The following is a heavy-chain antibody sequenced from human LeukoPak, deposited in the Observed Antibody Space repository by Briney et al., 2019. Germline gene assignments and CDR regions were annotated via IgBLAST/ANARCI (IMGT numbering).Heavy chain of an antibody. V-gene: IGHV1-18*01. CDR2: ISAYNGNT. J-gene: IGHJ4*02. CDR3: ARDFRRYCSGGSCYSDY. CDR1: GYTFTSYG. D-gene: IGHD2-15*01. Sequence: ASVKVSCKASGYTFTSYGISWVRQAPGQGLEWMGWISAYNGNTNYAQKLQGRVTMTTDTSTSTAYMELRSLRSDDTAVYYCARDFRRYCSGGSCYSDYWGQGTLVTVSS.